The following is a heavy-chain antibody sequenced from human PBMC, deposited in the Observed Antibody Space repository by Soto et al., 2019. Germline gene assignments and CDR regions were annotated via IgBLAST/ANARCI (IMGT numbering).Heavy chain of an antibody. Sequence: ASVKVSCKASGYIFTSYGINWLRQAPGQGLELLGWIGLYIHNTNYAQKFQGRVTITTDTSTSTVYMELASLTSDDTALYYCARRAFDYGSESDYNTPCDYWGKGTRVTVSS. D-gene: IGHD3-10*01. J-gene: IGHJ4*02. CDR3: ARRAFDYGSESDYNTPCDY. CDR1: GYIFTSYG. CDR2: IGLYIHNT. V-gene: IGHV1-18*04.